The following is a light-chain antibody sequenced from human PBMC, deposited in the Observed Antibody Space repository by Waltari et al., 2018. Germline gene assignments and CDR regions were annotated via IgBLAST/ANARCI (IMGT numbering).Light chain of an antibody. J-gene: IGLJ3*02. V-gene: IGLV1-51*01. CDR3: GSWDSSLGIGV. CDR2: EDN. Sequence: QSVLTQAPSVSAAPGQTVTISCSGTTPNIGNNYVSWYQQLPGAAAKIVIYEDNRRPSGISDRFSGSKSGASATLGITGLQAGDEADDYCGSWDSSLGIGVLGGGTRLTVL. CDR1: TPNIGNNY.